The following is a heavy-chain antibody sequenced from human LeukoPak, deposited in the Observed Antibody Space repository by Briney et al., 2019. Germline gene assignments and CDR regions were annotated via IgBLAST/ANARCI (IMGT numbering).Heavy chain of an antibody. V-gene: IGHV3-30*18. CDR3: AKDQGELGAFDI. CDR1: GFTFSSYG. Sequence: GRSLRLSCAASGFTFSSYGMHWVRQAPGKGLEWVAVISYDGSNKYYADSVKGRFTISRDNSKNTLYLQMSSLRAEDTAVYYCAKDQGELGAFDIWGQGTMVTVSS. CDR2: ISYDGSNK. J-gene: IGHJ3*02. D-gene: IGHD1-26*01.